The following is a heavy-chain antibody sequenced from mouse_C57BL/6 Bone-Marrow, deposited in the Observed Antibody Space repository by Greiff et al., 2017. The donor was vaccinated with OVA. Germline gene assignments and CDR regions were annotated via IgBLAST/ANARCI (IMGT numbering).Heavy chain of an antibody. V-gene: IGHV5-16*01. J-gene: IGHJ3*01. CDR2: INYDGSST. CDR1: GFTFSDYY. CDR3: ARDPLY. Sequence: EVQVVESEGGLVQPGSSMKLSCTASGFTFSDYYMAWVRQVPEKGLEWVANINYDGSSTYYLDSLKSRFIISRDNAKNILYLQMSSLKSEDTATYYCARDPLYWGQGTLVTVSA.